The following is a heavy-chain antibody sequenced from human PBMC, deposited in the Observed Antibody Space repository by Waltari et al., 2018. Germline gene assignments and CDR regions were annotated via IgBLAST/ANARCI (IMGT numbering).Heavy chain of an antibody. CDR2: ISSSGSTI. J-gene: IGHJ4*02. V-gene: IGHV3-48*02. Sequence: MNWVRQSAGRGLEWVSYISSSGSTIYYADSVKGRFTISRDSAKNSLYLQMNSLRDEDTAVYYCARVVARDWGQGTLVTVSS. CDR3: ARVVARD.